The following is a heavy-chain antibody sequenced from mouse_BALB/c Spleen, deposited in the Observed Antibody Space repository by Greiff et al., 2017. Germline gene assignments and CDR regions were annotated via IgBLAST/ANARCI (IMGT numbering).Heavy chain of an antibody. CDR1: GYTFTSYW. Sequence: QVQLKESGPELVKPGASVKLSCKASGYTFTSYWMHWVKQRPGQGLEWIGEIDPSDSYTNYNQKFKGKATLTVDKSSSTAYMQLSSLTSEDSAVYYCARVSSGYYAMDYWGQGTSVTVSS. J-gene: IGHJ4*01. D-gene: IGHD3-1*01. CDR2: IDPSDSYT. CDR3: ARVSSGYYAMDY. V-gene: IGHV1-69*02.